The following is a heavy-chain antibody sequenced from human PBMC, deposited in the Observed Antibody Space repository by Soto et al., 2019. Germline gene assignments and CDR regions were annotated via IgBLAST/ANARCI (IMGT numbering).Heavy chain of an antibody. V-gene: IGHV4-31*11. CDR1: GGSISSGGYS. D-gene: IGHD6-6*01. J-gene: IGHJ6*02. CDR2: NYYSGIT. Sequence: SETLSLTCAVSGGSISSGGYSWSWIRQHPGKGLEWIGYNYYSGITYYNPSLKSRVTISLDTSKNQLSLKLSSVTAAATAVYYCARGSSIAGLYYGMDVWGQGTTVTVSS. CDR3: ARGSSIAGLYYGMDV.